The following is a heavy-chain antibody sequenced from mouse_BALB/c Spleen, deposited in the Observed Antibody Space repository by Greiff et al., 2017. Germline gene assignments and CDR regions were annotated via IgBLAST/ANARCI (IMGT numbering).Heavy chain of an antibody. Sequence: VQLVESGPGLVAPSQSLSITCTVSGFSLTGYGVNWVRQPPGKGLEWLGMIWGDGSTDYNSALKSRLSISKDNSKSQVFLKMNSLQTDDTARYYCARDLYDYEGGYAMDYWGQGTSVTVSS. D-gene: IGHD2-4*01. CDR2: IWGDGST. V-gene: IGHV2-6-7*01. CDR1: GFSLTGYG. CDR3: ARDLYDYEGGYAMDY. J-gene: IGHJ4*01.